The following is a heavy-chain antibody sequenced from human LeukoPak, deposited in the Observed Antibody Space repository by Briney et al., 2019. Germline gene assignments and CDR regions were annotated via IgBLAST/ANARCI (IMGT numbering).Heavy chain of an antibody. V-gene: IGHV3-23*01. D-gene: IGHD3-3*01. CDR2: ISGSGGST. J-gene: IGHJ4*02. Sequence: GGSLRLSCAASGFTFSSYAMSWVRQAPGKGLEWVSAISGSGGSTYYADSAKGRFTISRDNSKNTLYLQMNSLRAEDTAVYYCAKVLRGVVMGPFDYWGQGTLVTVSS. CDR1: GFTFSSYA. CDR3: AKVLRGVVMGPFDY.